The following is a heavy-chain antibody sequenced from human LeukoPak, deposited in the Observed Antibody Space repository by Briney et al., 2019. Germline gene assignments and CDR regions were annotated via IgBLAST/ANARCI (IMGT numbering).Heavy chain of an antibody. CDR2: ISSSSSYI. V-gene: IGHV3-21*01. CDR3: AREEDDWNYWDY. Sequence: GGSLRLSCAASGFTFSSYSMNWVRQAPGKGLEWVSSISSSSSYIYYADSVKGRFTISRDNAKNSLYLQMNSLRAEDTAVYYCAREEDDWNYWDYWGQGTLVTVSS. CDR1: GFTFSSYS. D-gene: IGHD3-9*01. J-gene: IGHJ4*02.